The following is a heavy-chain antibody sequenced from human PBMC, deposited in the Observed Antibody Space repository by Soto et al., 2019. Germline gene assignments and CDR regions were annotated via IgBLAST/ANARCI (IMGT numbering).Heavy chain of an antibody. CDR3: ARDASSGWSNWFDP. V-gene: IGHV4-4*07. J-gene: IGHJ5*02. CDR1: GGSISSYY. Sequence: PSETLSLTCTGSGGSISSYYWSWIRQPAGKGLEWIGRIYTSGSTNYNPSLKSRVTMSVDTSKNQFSLKLSSVTAADTAVYYCARDASSGWSNWFDPWGQGTLVTVSS. D-gene: IGHD6-19*01. CDR2: IYTSGST.